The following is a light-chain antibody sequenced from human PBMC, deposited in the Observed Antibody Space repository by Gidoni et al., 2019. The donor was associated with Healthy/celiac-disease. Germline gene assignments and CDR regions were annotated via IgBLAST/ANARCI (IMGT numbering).Light chain of an antibody. CDR2: DAS. V-gene: IGKV1-33*01. J-gene: IGKJ5*01. CDR1: QDISKY. CDR3: QQYDNLPPDT. Sequence: DIQMTQSPSSLSASVGDRVTITCQASQDISKYLNWYQQKPGKAPKLLIYDASNLETGVPSRFSGSGSGTDFTFTISSLQPEDIATYYCQQYDNLPPDTFGQXTRLEIK.